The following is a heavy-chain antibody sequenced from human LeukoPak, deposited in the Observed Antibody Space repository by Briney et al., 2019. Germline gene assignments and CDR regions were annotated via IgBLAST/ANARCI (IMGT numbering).Heavy chain of an antibody. CDR3: LYYDSSGFYYGRLRY. CDR1: GFTFSSHA. J-gene: IGHJ4*02. V-gene: IGHV3-23*01. Sequence: GGPLRLSCVAYGFTFSSHALSWVRQAPGEGLEWVSAISASGDSTYYADSVKGRFTIFRDNSKSTLYLQMNSLRAEDTAIYFCLYYDSSGFYYGRLRYWGQGTLVTVSS. CDR2: ISASGDST. D-gene: IGHD3-22*01.